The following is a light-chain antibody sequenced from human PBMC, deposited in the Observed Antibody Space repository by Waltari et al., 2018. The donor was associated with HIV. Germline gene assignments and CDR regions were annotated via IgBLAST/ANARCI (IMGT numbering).Light chain of an antibody. CDR1: QRVANNY. CDR3: QQFSDAPLT. V-gene: IGKV3-20*01. J-gene: IGKJ4*01. CDR2: GVS. Sequence: EIVLTQSPGTLSLFPGERVTLSCRASQRVANNYLAWYQQKPGQAPRLLIYGVSNRATGIPDRFSGGGSGTDFSLTISRLEPEDFGVYFCQQFSDAPLTFGGGTKVEIK.